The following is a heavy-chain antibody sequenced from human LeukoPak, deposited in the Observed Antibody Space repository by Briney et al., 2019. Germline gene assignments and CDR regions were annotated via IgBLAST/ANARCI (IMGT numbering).Heavy chain of an antibody. J-gene: IGHJ5*02. CDR3: ARSSLGYCSSTSCRYNWFDP. V-gene: IGHV1-2*06. Sequence: ASVKVSCKASGYTFTGYYMHWVRQAPGQGLEWMGRINPNSGGTNYAQKFKGRVTITADESTSTAYMELSSLRSEDTAVYYCARSSLGYCSSTSCRYNWFDPWGQGTLVTVSS. CDR1: GYTFTGYY. D-gene: IGHD2-2*01. CDR2: INPNSGGT.